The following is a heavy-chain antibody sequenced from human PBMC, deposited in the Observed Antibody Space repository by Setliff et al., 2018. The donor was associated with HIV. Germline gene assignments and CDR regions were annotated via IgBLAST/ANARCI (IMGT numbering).Heavy chain of an antibody. J-gene: IGHJ3*02. CDR1: GGSISSYY. V-gene: IGHV4-34*01. D-gene: IGHD6-13*01. CDR2: IYHSGST. CDR3: ARYSSSWSDAFDI. Sequence: SETLSLTCNVSGGSISSYYWSWIRQPPGKGLEWIGEIYHSGSTNYNPSLKSRVTISVDTSKNQFSLKLSSVTAADTAVYSCARYSSSWSDAFDIWGQGTMVTVSS.